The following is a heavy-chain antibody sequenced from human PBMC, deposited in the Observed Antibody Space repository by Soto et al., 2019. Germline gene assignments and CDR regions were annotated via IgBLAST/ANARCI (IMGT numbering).Heavy chain of an antibody. Sequence: SVKVSCKASGGTFSSYAISWVRQAPGQGLEWMGGIIPIFGTANYAQKFQGRVTITADESTSTAYMELSSLRSEDTAVYYCARGGGSYYGAYNYYYGMDVWGQGTTVTVSS. V-gene: IGHV1-69*13. CDR3: ARGGGSYYGAYNYYYGMDV. J-gene: IGHJ6*02. CDR2: IIPIFGTA. CDR1: GGTFSSYA. D-gene: IGHD1-26*01.